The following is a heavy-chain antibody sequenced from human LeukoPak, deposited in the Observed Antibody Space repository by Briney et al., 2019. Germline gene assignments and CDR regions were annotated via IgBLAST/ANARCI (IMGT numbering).Heavy chain of an antibody. CDR1: GGSISSDSYY. CDR3: VRREYSNKSPFDY. D-gene: IGHD4-11*01. CDR2: IYYSGST. V-gene: IGHV4-39*01. Sequence: PSETLSLTCTVSGGSISSDSYYWAWIRQPPGKGLEWIASIYYSGSTYYNPSLKSRVTISVDTSRNQFSLKLSSVTAADTAVYYCVRREYSNKSPFDYWGQGTLVTVSS. J-gene: IGHJ4*02.